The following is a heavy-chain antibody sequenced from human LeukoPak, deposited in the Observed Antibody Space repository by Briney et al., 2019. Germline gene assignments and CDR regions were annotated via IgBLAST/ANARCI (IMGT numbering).Heavy chain of an antibody. D-gene: IGHD3-10*01. V-gene: IGHV3-30*01. J-gene: IGHJ6*03. CDR3: ATDGSGSSSYFYYYMDV. Sequence: GGSLRLSCAASGFTFSSSALHWVRQAPGKGLEWVAIISYDGSNKYYADSVKGRFTISRDNSKNTLYLQMNSLRAEDTAVYYCATDGSGSSSYFYYYMDVWGKGTTVTVSS. CDR1: GFTFSSSA. CDR2: ISYDGSNK.